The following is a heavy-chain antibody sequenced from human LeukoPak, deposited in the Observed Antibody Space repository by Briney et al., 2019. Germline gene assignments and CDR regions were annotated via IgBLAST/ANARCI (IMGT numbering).Heavy chain of an antibody. D-gene: IGHD3-3*01. CDR2: LYYSGST. Sequence: SETLSLTCTVSGGSISSGSYYWGWIRQPPGKGLEWIGSLYYSGSTYYNPSLKSRVTISVDTSKNQFSLKLSSVTAADTAVYYCARGPDFSITIFGVARGYWFDPWGQGTLVTVSS. J-gene: IGHJ5*02. CDR3: ARGPDFSITIFGVARGYWFDP. V-gene: IGHV4-39*07. CDR1: GGSISSGSYY.